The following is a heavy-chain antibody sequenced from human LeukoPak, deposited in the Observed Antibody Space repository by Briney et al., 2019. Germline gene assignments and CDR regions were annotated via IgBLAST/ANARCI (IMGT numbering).Heavy chain of an antibody. D-gene: IGHD6-13*01. CDR3: ARVPAYSSSWYKYFQH. Sequence: SGTLSLTCAVYGGSFSGYYWSWIRQPPGKGLEWIGEINHSGSTNYNPSLKSRVTISVDTSKNQFSLKLSSVTAADTAVYYCARVPAYSSSWYKYFQHWGQGTLVTVPS. J-gene: IGHJ1*01. CDR1: GGSFSGYY. V-gene: IGHV4-34*01. CDR2: INHSGST.